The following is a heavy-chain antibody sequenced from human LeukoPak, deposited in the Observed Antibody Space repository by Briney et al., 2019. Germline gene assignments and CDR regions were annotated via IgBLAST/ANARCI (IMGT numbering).Heavy chain of an antibody. D-gene: IGHD3-10*01. V-gene: IGHV4-34*01. Sequence: SETLSLTCAVYGGSFSGYYLSWIRQPPGKGLEWISEINHSRSTNYNPSPESRVTILVDTSKNHFSLKLSSMTAADTAAYYCGREGVLWFGELFGDFDYWGGGTLVTVSS. CDR2: INHSRST. CDR3: GREGVLWFGELFGDFDY. J-gene: IGHJ4*02. CDR1: GGSFSGYY.